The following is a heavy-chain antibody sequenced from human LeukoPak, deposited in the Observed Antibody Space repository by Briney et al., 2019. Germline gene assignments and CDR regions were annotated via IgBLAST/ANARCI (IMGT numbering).Heavy chain of an antibody. CDR2: IYPGDSDT. CDR1: GYSFTTYW. D-gene: IGHD5-18*01. Sequence: GESLKISCKGSGYSFTTYWIAWVRQMPGKGLEWMGIIYPGDSDTRYSPSFQGQVTISADKSISTAYLQWSSLKASDTAMYYCARLGVDTAMAPPGRANWFDPWGQGTLVTVSS. CDR3: ARLGVDTAMAPPGRANWFDP. V-gene: IGHV5-51*01. J-gene: IGHJ5*02.